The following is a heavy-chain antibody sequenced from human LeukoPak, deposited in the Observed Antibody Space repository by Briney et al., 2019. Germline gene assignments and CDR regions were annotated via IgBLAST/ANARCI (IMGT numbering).Heavy chain of an antibody. D-gene: IGHD2-15*01. CDR1: GYSISSGYY. V-gene: IGHV4-38-2*01. CDR3: ARRCSGGSRYSTYFDY. J-gene: IGHJ4*02. Sequence: SETLSLTCAVSGYSISSGYYWGWIRQPPGKGLEWIGSIYHSGSTYYNPSLKSRVTISVDTSKSQFSLKLSSVTAADTAVYYCARRCSGGSRYSTYFDYWGQGTLVTVSS. CDR2: IYHSGST.